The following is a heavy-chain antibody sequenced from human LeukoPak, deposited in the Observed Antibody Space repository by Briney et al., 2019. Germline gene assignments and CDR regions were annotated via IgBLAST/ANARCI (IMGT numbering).Heavy chain of an antibody. CDR1: GYTFTGYY. CDR2: TNPNSGGT. D-gene: IGHD2-2*02. J-gene: IGHJ3*02. V-gene: IGHV1-2*02. CDR3: ARSRGIVVVPAAIRIAFDI. Sequence: GASVKVSCKASGYTFTGYYMHWVRQAPGQGLEWMGWTNPNSGGTNYAQKFQGRVTMTRDTSISTAYMELSRLRSDDTAVYYCARSRGIVVVPAAIRIAFDIWGQGTMVTVSS.